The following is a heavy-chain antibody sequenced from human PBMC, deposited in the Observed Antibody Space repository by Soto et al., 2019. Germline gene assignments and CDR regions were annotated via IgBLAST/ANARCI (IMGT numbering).Heavy chain of an antibody. CDR3: ARGVLH. J-gene: IGHJ4*02. V-gene: IGHV4-31*03. CDR1: GGSISSGGYY. CDR2: IYYSGGT. Sequence: QVQLQESGPGLVKPSQTLSLTCTVSGGSISSGGYYWSWIRQHPGKGLECSGYIYYSGGTYYNPSLKSRVTRSLDTSKDQFSLKLCSVTAADTAVYYCARGVLHWGQGTLVTVSS. D-gene: IGHD2-8*01.